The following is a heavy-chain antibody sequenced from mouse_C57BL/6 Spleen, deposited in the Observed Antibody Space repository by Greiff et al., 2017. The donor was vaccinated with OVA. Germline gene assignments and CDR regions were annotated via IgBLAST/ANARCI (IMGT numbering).Heavy chain of an antibody. CDR3: ARSWDYDVGYYAMDY. J-gene: IGHJ4*01. V-gene: IGHV14-3*01. CDR1: GFNIKNTY. CDR2: IDPANGNT. Sequence: LVESVAELVRPGASVKLSCTASGFNIKNTYMHWVKQRPEQGLEWIGRIDPANGNTKYAPKFQGKATITADTSSNTAYLQLSSLTSEDTAIYYCARSWDYDVGYYAMDYWGQGTSVTVSS. D-gene: IGHD2-4*01.